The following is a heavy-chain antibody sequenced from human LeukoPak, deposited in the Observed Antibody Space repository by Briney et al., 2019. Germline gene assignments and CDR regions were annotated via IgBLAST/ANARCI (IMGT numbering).Heavy chain of an antibody. CDR3: ARDQMGYCSSTSCYEKNRPQSWFDH. CDR1: GGTFSSYA. J-gene: IGHJ5*02. V-gene: IGHV1-69*05. Sequence: SVKVSCKASGGTFSSYAISWVRQAPGQGLEWMGGIIPIFGTANYAQKFQGRVTITTDESTSTAYMELSSLRSEDTAVYYCARDQMGYCSSTSCYEKNRPQSWFDHWGQGTLVTVSS. CDR2: IIPIFGTA. D-gene: IGHD2-2*01.